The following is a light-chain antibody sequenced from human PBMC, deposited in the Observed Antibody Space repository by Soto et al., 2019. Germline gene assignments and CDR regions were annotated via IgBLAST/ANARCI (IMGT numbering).Light chain of an antibody. Sequence: QSALTQPASVSASPGQSITISCTGTSSDVGGYNYVSWYQQYPGTAPKLMIHDVSIRPSGVSDRFTGSKSGNTASLSISGLQAEDEADYYCSSYTSSTTLVVFGGGTKLPS. J-gene: IGLJ2*01. CDR1: SSDVGGYNY. V-gene: IGLV2-14*01. CDR3: SSYTSSTTLVV. CDR2: DVS.